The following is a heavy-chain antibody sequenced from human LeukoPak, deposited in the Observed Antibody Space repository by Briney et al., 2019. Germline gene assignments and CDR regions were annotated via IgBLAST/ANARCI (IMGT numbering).Heavy chain of an antibody. Sequence: PGGSLRLSCAASGFTLDDYAMLWVRQAPGKGLEWVSGISWNSGSIGYADSVKGRFTISRDNAKNSLYLQMNSLRAEDTALCYCAKVGYDSSGYYFDYWGQGTLVTVSS. CDR1: GFTLDDYA. D-gene: IGHD3-22*01. V-gene: IGHV3-9*01. CDR3: AKVGYDSSGYYFDY. J-gene: IGHJ4*02. CDR2: ISWNSGSI.